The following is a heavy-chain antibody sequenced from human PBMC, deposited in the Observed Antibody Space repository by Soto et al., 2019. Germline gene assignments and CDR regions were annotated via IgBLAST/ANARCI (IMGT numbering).Heavy chain of an antibody. V-gene: IGHV4-4*07. CDR1: GGSISSYY. CDR2: IYTSGST. Sequence: SETLSLTCTVSGGSISSYYWSWVRQPAGKGLEWIGRIYTSGSTNYNPSLKSRVTMSVDTSKNQFSLKLSSVTAADTAVYYCARGFKDIVVVVAANAFDIWGQGTMVTVSS. CDR3: ARGFKDIVVVVAANAFDI. D-gene: IGHD2-15*01. J-gene: IGHJ3*02.